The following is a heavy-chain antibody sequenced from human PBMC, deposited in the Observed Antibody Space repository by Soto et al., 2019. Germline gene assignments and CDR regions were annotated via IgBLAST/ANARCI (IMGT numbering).Heavy chain of an antibody. Sequence: SETLSLTCTVSGGSISSSSYYWGWIRQPPGKGLEWIGSIYYSGSTYYNPSLKSRVTISIDTSKNQFSLKLSSVTAADTAVYYCARSQYYGSGSDYNYYGMDVWGQGTTVTVSS. J-gene: IGHJ6*02. D-gene: IGHD3-10*01. CDR1: GGSISSSSYY. V-gene: IGHV4-39*01. CDR3: ARSQYYGSGSDYNYYGMDV. CDR2: IYYSGST.